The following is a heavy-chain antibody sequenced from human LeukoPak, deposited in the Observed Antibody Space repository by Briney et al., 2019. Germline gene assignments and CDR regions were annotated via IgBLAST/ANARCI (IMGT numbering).Heavy chain of an antibody. V-gene: IGHV1-18*01. D-gene: IGHD3-3*01. J-gene: IGHJ4*02. CDR2: ISAYNGNT. CDR1: GYTFTSYG. Sequence: ASVKVSCKASGYTFTSYGISWVRQAPGQGLEWMGWISAYNGNTNYAQKLQGRVTMTTDTSTSTAYMELRSLRSDDTAVYYCAKDLGAEYYDFWSGYSDYWGQGTLVTVSS. CDR3: AKDLGAEYYDFWSGYSDY.